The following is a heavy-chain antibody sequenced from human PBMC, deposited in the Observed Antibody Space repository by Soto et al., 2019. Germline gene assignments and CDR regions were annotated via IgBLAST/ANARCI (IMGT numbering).Heavy chain of an antibody. V-gene: IGHV4-30-4*01. D-gene: IGHD5-18*01. Sequence: PSETLSLTSTVSGDYISSHNNYWSWFRQPPGEGLEWIGFISYSGTTSYSPSLKSRVAISLDTSKNQFSLSLSSVTAADTAVYYCARGRGYSYGLDPWGQGTLVTVS. CDR1: GDYISSHNNY. J-gene: IGHJ5*02. CDR2: ISYSGTT. CDR3: ARGRGYSYGLDP.